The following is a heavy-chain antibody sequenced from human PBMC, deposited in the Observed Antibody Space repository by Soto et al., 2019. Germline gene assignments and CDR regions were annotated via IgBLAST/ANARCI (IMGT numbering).Heavy chain of an antibody. CDR2: VQDGGST. V-gene: IGHV4-34*01. Sequence: QVQLQQWGAGLLKPSETLSLTCTVNGGSLTGYYWSWIRQPPGKGLEWIGEVQDGGSTNYSPSLRGRVSISADTSKNHFSLRLTSVTAADTAVYFCARGQEGIVATHWDQGALVTVSS. D-gene: IGHD5-12*01. CDR1: GGSLTGYY. J-gene: IGHJ4*02. CDR3: ARGQEGIVATH.